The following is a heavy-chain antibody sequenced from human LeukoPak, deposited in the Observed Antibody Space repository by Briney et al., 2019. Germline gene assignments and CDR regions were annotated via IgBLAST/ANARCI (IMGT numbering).Heavy chain of an antibody. CDR3: AKDLGGYDSLFFDY. V-gene: IGHV3-33*06. CDR2: IWYDGSNK. J-gene: IGHJ4*02. CDR1: GFTFSSFG. D-gene: IGHD5-12*01. Sequence: PGGSLRLSCAASGFTFSSFGMHWGRQALGKGLEWVAVIWYDGSNKYYADSVKGRFTISRDNSKNTLYLQMNSLRAEDTAVYYCAKDLGGYDSLFFDYWGQGTLVTVSS.